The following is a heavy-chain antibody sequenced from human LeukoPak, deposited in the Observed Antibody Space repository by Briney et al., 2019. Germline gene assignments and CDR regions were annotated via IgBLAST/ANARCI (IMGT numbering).Heavy chain of an antibody. V-gene: IGHV3-13*01. CDR1: GFTFSNYD. D-gene: IGHD3-10*01. CDR2: IGTAGDT. CDR3: ARASSYYDSGGYYSRYYYGMDV. J-gene: IGHJ6*02. Sequence: GGSLRLSCAASGFTFSNYDMHWVRQATGKGLEWVSTIGTAGDTYYPGSVKGRFTISRENAKNSLYLQMNSLRAGDTAVYYCARASSYYDSGGYYSRYYYGMDVWGQGTTVTVSS.